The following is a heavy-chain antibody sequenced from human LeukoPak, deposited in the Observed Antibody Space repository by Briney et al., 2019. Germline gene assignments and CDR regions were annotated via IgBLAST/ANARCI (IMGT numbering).Heavy chain of an antibody. Sequence: PGTSLRLSCAASGFTFSSYGMHWVRQAPGKGLEWLAVSSGDEDSIHYADSVRGHFVISTDNSENTSYLHMHSLRAEDTAVYYCTIDLMTGFSSGWHFAYWGQGTLVTVSS. D-gene: IGHD6-19*01. V-gene: IGHV3-33*03. J-gene: IGHJ4*02. CDR2: SSGDEDSI. CDR3: TIDLMTGFSSGWHFAY. CDR1: GFTFSSYG.